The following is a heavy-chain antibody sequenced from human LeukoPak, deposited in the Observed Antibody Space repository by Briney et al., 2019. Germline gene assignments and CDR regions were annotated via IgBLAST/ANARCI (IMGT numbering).Heavy chain of an antibody. Sequence: GGTLRLSCVASGFTFSSYGMSWVRQAPGKGLEWVSGISGSGGDTYYADSVKGRFTASRDNSKNTVYVQMNSLRADDTAVYYCAKRSAESSGYFDSWGQGTLVTVSS. D-gene: IGHD6-19*01. V-gene: IGHV3-23*01. J-gene: IGHJ4*02. CDR1: GFTFSSYG. CDR3: AKRSAESSGYFDS. CDR2: ISGSGGDT.